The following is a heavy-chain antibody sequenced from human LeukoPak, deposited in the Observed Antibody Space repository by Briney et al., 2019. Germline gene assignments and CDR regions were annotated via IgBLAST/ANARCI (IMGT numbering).Heavy chain of an antibody. CDR2: IYYGGST. J-gene: IGHJ4*02. CDR1: GGSISSYY. Sequence: SETLSLTYTVSGGSISSYYWSWIRQPPGKGLEWIGYIYYGGSTNYNPSLKSRVTISVDTSKNQFSLKLSSVTAADTAVYFCAREVRDYVWGSYRYRYFDYWGQGTLVTVSS. CDR3: AREVRDYVWGSYRYRYFDY. D-gene: IGHD3-16*02. V-gene: IGHV4-59*01.